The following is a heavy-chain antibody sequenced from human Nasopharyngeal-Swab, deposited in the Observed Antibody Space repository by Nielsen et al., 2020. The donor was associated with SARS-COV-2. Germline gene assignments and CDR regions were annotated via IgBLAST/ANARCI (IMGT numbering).Heavy chain of an antibody. CDR2: ISGSSGRT. V-gene: IGHV3-23*01. J-gene: IGHJ3*01. CDR1: GFTFSSYA. CDR3: AKALSPYSSSSSASDV. D-gene: IGHD6-6*01. Sequence: GRSLRLSCAASGFTFSSYAMSWVRQAPGEGLEWVSAISGSSGRTYYADSVQGRFTISRDNSRNTLYLQMNSLRAEDTAVYYCAKALSPYSSSSSASDVWGQGTMVTVSS.